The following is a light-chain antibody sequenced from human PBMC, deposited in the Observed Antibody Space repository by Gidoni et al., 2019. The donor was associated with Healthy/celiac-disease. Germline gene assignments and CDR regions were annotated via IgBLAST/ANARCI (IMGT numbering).Light chain of an antibody. CDR3: QQYDNLPRT. J-gene: IGKJ3*01. V-gene: IGKV1-33*01. CDR1: QDISNY. CDR2: DAS. Sequence: DIQMTQSPSSLSASVGDRVTITCQASQDISNYLNWYQQKPGKAPKLLIYDASNLETGVPSRFSGSGSGTDFTFTISSLQPEDIATYYCQQYDNLPRTFGPGIKVDIK.